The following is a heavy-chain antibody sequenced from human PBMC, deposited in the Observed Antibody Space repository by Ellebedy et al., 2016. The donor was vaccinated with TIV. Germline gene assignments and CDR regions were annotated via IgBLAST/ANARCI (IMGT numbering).Heavy chain of an antibody. CDR3: ARDPVILTGFKQNWLDP. J-gene: IGHJ5*02. Sequence: ASSVKVSCKASGYTFTSYGISWVRQAPGQGLEWMGWIGVHNGHVNYEQKLQGRVTMTTDTSTTTAYMELRSLRSDDMAVYYCARDPVILTGFKQNWLDPWGQGTLVTVSS. CDR1: GYTFTSYG. CDR2: IGVHNGHV. D-gene: IGHD3-9*01. V-gene: IGHV1-18*03.